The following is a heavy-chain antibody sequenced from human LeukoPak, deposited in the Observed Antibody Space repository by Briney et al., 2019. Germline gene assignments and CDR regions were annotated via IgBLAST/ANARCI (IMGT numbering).Heavy chain of an antibody. CDR1: GYTFTGYY. D-gene: IGHD5/OR15-5a*01. CDR2: INPNSGGT. J-gene: IGHJ6*03. Sequence: GASVKVSRKASGYTFTGYYMHWVRQAPGQGLEWMGWINPNSGGTNYAQKFQGWVTMTRDTSISTAYMELSRLRSDDTAVYYCARLKALSSTDHYYYYMDVWGKGTTVTVSS. V-gene: IGHV1-2*04. CDR3: ARLKALSSTDHYYYYMDV.